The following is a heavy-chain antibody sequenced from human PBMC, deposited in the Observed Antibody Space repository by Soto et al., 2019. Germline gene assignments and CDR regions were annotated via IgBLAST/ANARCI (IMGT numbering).Heavy chain of an antibody. CDR2: ISSRSSTI. CDR3: ASGTNGAFFVY. D-gene: IGHD2-8*01. CDR1: GFTFSDYY. V-gene: IGHV3-11*01. J-gene: IGHJ4*02. Sequence: QVQLVESGGGLVKPGGSLRLSCAASGFTFSDYYMSWLRQAPGKGLEWVSYISSRSSTIFYADSGKGRFTISRDNVKNSLYLQMNSLRAEDTAVYYCASGTNGAFFVYWGQGMLVTVSS.